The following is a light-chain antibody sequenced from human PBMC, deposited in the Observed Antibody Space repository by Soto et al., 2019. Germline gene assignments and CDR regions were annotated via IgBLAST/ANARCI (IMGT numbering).Light chain of an antibody. J-gene: IGLJ1*01. CDR1: SSDVGGYNY. Sequence: SALPQPSSVSGSPGQAVTISCPGNSSDVGGYNYVSWYQQHPGKAPKLMIYDVSNRPSGVSNRFSGSKSGNTASLTISGLQAEDEADYYCSSYTSSSTLVVFGTGTKVTVL. CDR2: DVS. V-gene: IGLV2-14*01. CDR3: SSYTSSSTLVV.